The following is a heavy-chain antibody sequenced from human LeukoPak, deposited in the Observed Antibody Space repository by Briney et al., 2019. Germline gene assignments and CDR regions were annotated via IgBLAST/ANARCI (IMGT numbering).Heavy chain of an antibody. J-gene: IGHJ4*02. V-gene: IGHV1-69*04. CDR3: ARVGSTYKDY. Sequence: SVKVSCKASGGTFSSYAISWVRQAPGQGLEWTGRIIPILGIANYAQKFQGRVTITADKSTSTAYMELSSLRSEDTAVYYCARVGSTYKDYWGQGTLVTVSS. CDR1: GGTFSSYA. D-gene: IGHD5-24*01. CDR2: IIPILGIA.